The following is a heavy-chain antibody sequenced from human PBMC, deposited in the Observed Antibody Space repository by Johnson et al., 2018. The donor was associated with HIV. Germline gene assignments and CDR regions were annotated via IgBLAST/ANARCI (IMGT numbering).Heavy chain of an antibody. D-gene: IGHD6-13*01. Sequence: QVQLVESGGGVVQPGRSLRLSCAASGFTFSSYAMHWVRQAPGKGLEWVAVISYDGSNKYYADSVKGRFTISRDNSKNTLYLQMNSLRAEDTAVYYCASFAAAGEAFDIWGQGTMVTVSS. CDR2: ISYDGSNK. V-gene: IGHV3-30-3*01. J-gene: IGHJ3*02. CDR1: GFTFSSYA. CDR3: ASFAAAGEAFDI.